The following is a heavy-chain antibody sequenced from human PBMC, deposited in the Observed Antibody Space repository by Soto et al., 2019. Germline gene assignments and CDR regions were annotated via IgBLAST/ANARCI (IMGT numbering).Heavy chain of an antibody. CDR2: INSDVGST. CDR1: GFTFSTYW. D-gene: IGHD2-21*01. V-gene: IGHV3-74*01. J-gene: IGHJ3*02. CDR3: VLLRATTWGGGRAFDI. Sequence: EVQLVESGGGLVQPGGSLRLSCAASGFTFSTYWMHWVRQVPGKGLAWVSRINSDVGSTRYADSMKGRFTISRYKAKNTMFLQINSMRGEDTAGYYCVLLRATTWGGGRAFDIWGQGTMVTVSS.